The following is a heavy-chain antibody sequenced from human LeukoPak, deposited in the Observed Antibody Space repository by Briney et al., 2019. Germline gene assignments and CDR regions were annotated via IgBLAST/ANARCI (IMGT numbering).Heavy chain of an antibody. D-gene: IGHD6-13*01. CDR3: ARQTGSWYEFTQSPFDY. J-gene: IGHJ4*02. CDR2: IYPGDSDT. V-gene: IGHV5-51*01. Sequence: GESLKISCKGSGYSFTSYWIGWVRQMPGKGLEWMGIIYPGDSDTRYSPSFRGQVTISADKSISTAYLQWSSLKASDTAMYYCARQTGSWYEFTQSPFDYWGQGTLVTVSS. CDR1: GYSFTSYW.